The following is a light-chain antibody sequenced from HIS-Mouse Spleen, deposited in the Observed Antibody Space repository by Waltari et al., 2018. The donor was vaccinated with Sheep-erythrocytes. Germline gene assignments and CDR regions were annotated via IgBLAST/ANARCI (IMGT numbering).Light chain of an antibody. V-gene: IGLV2-11*01. J-gene: IGLJ1*01. CDR3: CSYAGSYNHV. CDR1: RIYGGGLNY. Sequence: QSALTQPRPVSGSPGQSVTLSCTGTRIYGGGLNYVSRYQQHPGKAPKLMIYDVSKRPSGVPDRFSGSKSGNTASLTISGLQAEDEADYYCCSYAGSYNHVFATGTKVTVL. CDR2: DVS.